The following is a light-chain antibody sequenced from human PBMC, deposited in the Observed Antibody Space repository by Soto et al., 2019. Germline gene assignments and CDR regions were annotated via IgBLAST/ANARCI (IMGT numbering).Light chain of an antibody. Sequence: DIVMTQSPASLTASLGERATINCKSSQSVLYSSNNKNYLAWYQQKPGQSPKLLIYWASTRESGVPDRFSGSGSGTDFTLTITNLQAEDVAVYYCQQYYSTLTFGGGTKVEIK. CDR3: QQYYSTLT. CDR1: QSVLYSSNNKNY. V-gene: IGKV4-1*01. CDR2: WAS. J-gene: IGKJ4*01.